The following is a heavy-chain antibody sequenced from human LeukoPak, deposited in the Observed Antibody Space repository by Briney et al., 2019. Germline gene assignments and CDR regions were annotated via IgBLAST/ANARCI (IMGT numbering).Heavy chain of an antibody. CDR3: AREYSSSPWAFDY. J-gene: IGHJ4*02. CDR2: IIPIFGIA. V-gene: IGHV1-69*04. D-gene: IGHD6-6*01. CDR1: GGTFSSYA. Sequence: ASVKVSCKASGGTFSSYAISWVRQAPGQGLEWMGRIIPIFGIANYAQKFQGRVTITADKSTSTAYMELSSLRSEDTAVYYCAREYSSSPWAFDYWGQGTLVTVSS.